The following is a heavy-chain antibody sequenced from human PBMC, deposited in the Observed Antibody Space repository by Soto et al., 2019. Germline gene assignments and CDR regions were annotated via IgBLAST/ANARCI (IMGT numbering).Heavy chain of an antibody. D-gene: IGHD4-17*01. Sequence: SETLSLTCTVSGGSISSSSYYWGWIRQPPGKGLEWIGSIYYSGSTYYNPSLKSRVTISVDTSKNQFSLKLSSVTAADTAVYYCARQVSTTGDYPRLFYYYYMDVWGKGTTVTVSS. CDR1: GGSISSSSYY. V-gene: IGHV4-39*01. CDR2: IYYSGST. J-gene: IGHJ6*03. CDR3: ARQVSTTGDYPRLFYYYYMDV.